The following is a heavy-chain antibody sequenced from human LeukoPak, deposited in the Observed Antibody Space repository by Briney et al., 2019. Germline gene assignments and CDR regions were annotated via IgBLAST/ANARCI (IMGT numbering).Heavy chain of an antibody. D-gene: IGHD3-16*01. J-gene: IGHJ4*02. CDR2: IRPDGSEK. Sequence: PGGSLRLSCAASGFTFSSNWMNGVRQAPGKGLEWVANIRPDGSEKDCVDSVKGRFTISRDNAKNLLYLQMSGLRVEDTALYYCARGGESRAMLHQWGQGTLVTVSS. V-gene: IGHV3-7*04. CDR3: ARGGESRAMLHQ. CDR1: GFTFSSNW.